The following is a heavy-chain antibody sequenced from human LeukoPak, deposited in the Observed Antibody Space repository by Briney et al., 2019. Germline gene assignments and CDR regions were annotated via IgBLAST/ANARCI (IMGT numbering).Heavy chain of an antibody. D-gene: IGHD2-2*01. CDR1: GFTFSSYA. Sequence: PGGSLRLSCAASGFTFSSYAMHWVRQAPGKGLEWVAVISYDGSNKYYADSVKGRFTISRDNSKNTLYLQMNSLRAEDTAVYYCAREQGYCSSTSCYHSDYWGQGTLVTVSS. CDR2: ISYDGSNK. J-gene: IGHJ4*02. CDR3: AREQGYCSSTSCYHSDY. V-gene: IGHV3-30-3*01.